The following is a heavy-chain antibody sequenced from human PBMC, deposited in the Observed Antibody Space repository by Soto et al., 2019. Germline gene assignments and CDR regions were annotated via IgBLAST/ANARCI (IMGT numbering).Heavy chain of an antibody. Sequence: QVQLVQSGAEVKKPGSSVKVSCKASGGTFSSYAISWVRQAPGQGLEWMGGIIAIFGTANYAQKFQGRVTSSADKSTSAAYMELSSLRSEATAVYYCARGYYYDSSGYSYYFDSWGQGPLVTVSS. D-gene: IGHD3-22*01. CDR1: GGTFSSYA. J-gene: IGHJ4*02. CDR2: IIAIFGTA. CDR3: ARGYYYDSSGYSYYFDS. V-gene: IGHV1-69*06.